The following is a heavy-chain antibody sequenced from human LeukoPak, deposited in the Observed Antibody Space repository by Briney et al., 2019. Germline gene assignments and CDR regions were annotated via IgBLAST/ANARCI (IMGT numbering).Heavy chain of an antibody. J-gene: IGHJ4*02. D-gene: IGHD4-17*01. V-gene: IGHV3-33*01. CDR2: IWYDGSNK. Sequence: PGVSLRLSCAASGFSFSNYDMHWVRQAPGKGLEWVAVIWYDGSNKYYADSVKGRFTISRDNSKNTLYLQMNSLRVEDTAVYYCARGDPTVTTKQNLDYWGQGTLVTVSS. CDR1: GFSFSNYD. CDR3: ARGDPTVTTKQNLDY.